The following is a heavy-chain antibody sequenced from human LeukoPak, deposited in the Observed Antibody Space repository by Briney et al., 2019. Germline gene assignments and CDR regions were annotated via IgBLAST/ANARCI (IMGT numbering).Heavy chain of an antibody. D-gene: IGHD2-15*01. CDR1: GGSISSSSYY. J-gene: IGHJ4*02. CDR3: ARLYCSGGSCYSWGIDY. V-gene: IGHV4-39*07. Sequence: ASETLSLTCTVSGGSISSSSYYWGWIRQPPGKGLEWIGSIYYSGSTYYNPSLKSRVTISVDTSKNQFSLKLSSVTAADTAVYYCARLYCSGGSCYSWGIDYWGQGTLVTVSS. CDR2: IYYSGST.